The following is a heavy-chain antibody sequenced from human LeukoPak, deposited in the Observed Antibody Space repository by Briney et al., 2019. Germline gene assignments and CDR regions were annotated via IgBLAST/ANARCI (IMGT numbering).Heavy chain of an antibody. CDR3: ARWGHFDTSGYFVVDY. Sequence: SETLSLTCSISDGSISSYYWNWIRQSPGKGLEWIGHIHYSGSTHYNPSLQSRVSISIDASKNHFSLKLRSVTAVDTAVYYCARWGHFDTSGYFVVDYWGQGTLVTVSS. D-gene: IGHD3-22*01. J-gene: IGHJ4*02. CDR1: DGSISSYY. V-gene: IGHV4-59*01. CDR2: IHYSGST.